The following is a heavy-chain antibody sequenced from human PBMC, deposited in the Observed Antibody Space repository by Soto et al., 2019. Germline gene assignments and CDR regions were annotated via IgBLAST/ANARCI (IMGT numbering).Heavy chain of an antibody. Sequence: SETLSLTCAISGDSVSSNSAAWNWIRQSPSRGLEWLGRTYYRSKWYNDYAVSVKSRITINPDTSKNQFSLQLNSVTPEDTAVYYCARGMGSGILEWLYYYGMDVWGQGTTVTVSS. V-gene: IGHV6-1*01. CDR2: TYYRSKWYN. CDR1: GDSVSSNSAA. J-gene: IGHJ6*02. D-gene: IGHD3-3*01. CDR3: ARGMGSGILEWLYYYGMDV.